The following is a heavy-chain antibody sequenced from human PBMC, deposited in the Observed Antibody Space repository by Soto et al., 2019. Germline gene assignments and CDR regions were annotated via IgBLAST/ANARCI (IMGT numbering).Heavy chain of an antibody. Sequence: EVQLVESGGGLVKPGGSLRLSCAASGFTFSSYSMNWVRQAPGKGLEWVSSISSSSSYIYYADSVKGRFTSSRDNAKNSLYLQMNSLRAEDTAVYYCARGDDDILTGYRDYWGQGTLVTVSS. CDR3: ARGDDDILTGYRDY. D-gene: IGHD3-9*01. CDR2: ISSSSSYI. CDR1: GFTFSSYS. V-gene: IGHV3-21*01. J-gene: IGHJ4*02.